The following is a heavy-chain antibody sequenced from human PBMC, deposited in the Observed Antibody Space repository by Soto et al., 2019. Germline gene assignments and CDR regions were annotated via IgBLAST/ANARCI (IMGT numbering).Heavy chain of an antibody. D-gene: IGHD3-22*01. CDR1: GGSISSGDYY. CDR3: ARTAHYYYDSSGYLYYFDY. Sequence: SETLSLTCTVSGGSISSGDYYWSWIRQPPGKGLEWIGYIYYSGSTYYNPSLKSRVTISVDTSKNQFSLKLSSVTATDTAVYYCARTAHYYYDSSGYLYYFDYWGQGTLVTVSS. V-gene: IGHV4-30-4*01. CDR2: IYYSGST. J-gene: IGHJ4*02.